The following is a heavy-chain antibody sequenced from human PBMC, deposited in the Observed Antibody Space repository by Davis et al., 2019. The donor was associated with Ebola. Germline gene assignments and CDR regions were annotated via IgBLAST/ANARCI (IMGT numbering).Heavy chain of an antibody. CDR2: INPSGGSP. CDR3: ARAPGSMIVVVINPCDY. Sequence: ASVTVSCKASLYTFPNYYMHWVRQAPGQGLEWMGMINPSGGSPSYAQKFQGRVTITRDTSASTAYMELSSLRSEDTAVYYCARAPGSMIVVVINPCDYWGKGTLVTVSS. CDR1: LYTFPNYY. D-gene: IGHD3-22*01. V-gene: IGHV1-46*01. J-gene: IGHJ4*02.